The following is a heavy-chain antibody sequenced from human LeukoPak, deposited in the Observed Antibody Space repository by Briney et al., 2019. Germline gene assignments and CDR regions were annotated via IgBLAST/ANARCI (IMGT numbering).Heavy chain of an antibody. Sequence: TPETLSLTCTVSGGSPSSGRCYWGWIRQPPGKGLEWIVYIYYSGSTNNNTSPKSRFTISEYTSKNQISLKLSSVTAADTAVYYCASDSYDAAAGYWGQGTLVTVSS. CDR2: IYYSGST. CDR1: GGSPSSGRCY. V-gene: IGHV4-61*01. D-gene: IGHD6-13*01. CDR3: ASDSYDAAAGY. J-gene: IGHJ4*02.